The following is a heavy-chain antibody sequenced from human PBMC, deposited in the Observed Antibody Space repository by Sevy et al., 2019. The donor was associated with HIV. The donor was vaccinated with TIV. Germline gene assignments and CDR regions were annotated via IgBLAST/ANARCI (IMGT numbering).Heavy chain of an antibody. V-gene: IGHV1-2*06. J-gene: IGHJ3*02. CDR1: GYIFSDYS. Sequence: ASVKVSCKTTGYIFSDYSIHWVRQAPGQGLEWMALINPNSGVTIYAHNFRGRVSVTRDTSMSTAYMELRGLTSDDTAVYYCVREDINAPRTLLSFDIWGQGTMVTVSS. CDR3: VREDINAPRTLLSFDI. D-gene: IGHD3-3*01. CDR2: INPNSGVT.